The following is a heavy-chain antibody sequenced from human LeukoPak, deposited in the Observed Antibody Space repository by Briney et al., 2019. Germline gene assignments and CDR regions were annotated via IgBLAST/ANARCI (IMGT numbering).Heavy chain of an antibody. V-gene: IGHV3-48*01. J-gene: IGHJ4*02. CDR2: ISSSTSTI. D-gene: IGHD4-17*01. CDR1: GFTFSSYT. CDR3: ARDYYGDYYFDY. Sequence: GGSLRLSCAASGFTFSSYTMNWVRQAPGKRLEWVSSISSSTSTIHYADSVKGRFTIFRDNAKNSLYLQMNSLRAEDTAVYFCARDYYGDYYFDYWGQGTLVTVPS.